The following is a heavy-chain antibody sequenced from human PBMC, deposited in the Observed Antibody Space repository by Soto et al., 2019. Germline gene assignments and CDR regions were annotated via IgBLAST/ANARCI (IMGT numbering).Heavy chain of an antibody. Sequence: SETLSLTCTVSGGSISSYYWSWIRQPPGKGLEWIGYIYYSGSTNYNPSLKSRVTISVDTSKNQFSLKLSSVTAADTAVYYCARLQYKLLFDWFDPWGQGTMLTV. CDR2: IYYSGST. D-gene: IGHD2-2*01. V-gene: IGHV4-59*01. CDR3: ARLQYKLLFDWFDP. CDR1: GGSISSYY. J-gene: IGHJ5*02.